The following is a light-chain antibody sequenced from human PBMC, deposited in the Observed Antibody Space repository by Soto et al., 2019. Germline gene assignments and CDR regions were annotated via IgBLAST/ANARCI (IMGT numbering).Light chain of an antibody. J-gene: IGKJ4*01. V-gene: IGKV3-11*01. CDR1: QTITTY. CDR2: GAS. Sequence: EIVLTQSPATLSLSPGERATLSCRASQTITTYLAWYQQKPGQPPRLLIYGASNRATGIPARFSGSGSGTDFTLTISSLQSEDFAVYYCLQYDKWPPRLTFGGGTKVEIK. CDR3: LQYDKWPPRLT.